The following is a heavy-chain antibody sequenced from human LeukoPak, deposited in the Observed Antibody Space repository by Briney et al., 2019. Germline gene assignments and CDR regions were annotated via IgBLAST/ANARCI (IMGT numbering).Heavy chain of an antibody. CDR1: GGSISSGGYS. D-gene: IGHD1-26*01. CDR3: ARGDGSYFGY. J-gene: IGHJ4*02. V-gene: IGHV4-30-2*01. CDR2: IYHSGST. Sequence: SQTLSLTCAVSGGSISSGGYSWSWIRQPPGKGLEWIGYIYHSGSTYYNPSLKSRVTISVDRSKNQFSLKLSSVTAADTAVYYCARGDGSYFGYWGQGTLVTVSS.